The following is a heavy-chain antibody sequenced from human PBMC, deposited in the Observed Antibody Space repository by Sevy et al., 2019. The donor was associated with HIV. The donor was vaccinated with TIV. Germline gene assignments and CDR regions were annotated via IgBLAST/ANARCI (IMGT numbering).Heavy chain of an antibody. V-gene: IGHV1-18*01. CDR2: ISAYNGNT. CDR3: ARDRGKATATVGYYYYGMDV. Sequence: ASVKVSCKASGYTFTSYGISWVRQAPGQGLEWMGWISAYNGNTNYAQKLQGRVTMTTDTSTSTAYMELRSLRSDDTAVYYCARDRGKATATVGYYYYGMDVWGQGTTVTVSS. J-gene: IGHJ6*02. D-gene: IGHD1-1*01. CDR1: GYTFTSYG.